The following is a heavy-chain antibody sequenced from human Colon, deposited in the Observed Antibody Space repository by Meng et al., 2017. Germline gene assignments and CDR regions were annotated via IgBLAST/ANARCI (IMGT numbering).Heavy chain of an antibody. D-gene: IGHD3-22*01. J-gene: IGHJ4*02. CDR3: ARSYFDGSGRFDC. CDR2: VSYDGSAQ. Sequence: GGSLRLSCAASGFTFGSFAMQWARQAPGKGLEWVAVVSYDGSAQDYADSVKGRFIISRDNSKNTLYLQMNSLRVEDTAIYYCARSYFDGSGRFDCWGQGTLVTGYS. V-gene: IGHV3-30*03. CDR1: GFTFGSFA.